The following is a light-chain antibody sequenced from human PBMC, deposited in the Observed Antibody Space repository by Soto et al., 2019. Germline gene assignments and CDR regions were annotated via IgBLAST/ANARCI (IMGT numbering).Light chain of an antibody. CDR2: GVS. CDR3: CSYARSSTWM. CDR1: SSDVGYYNV. V-gene: IGLV2-23*02. J-gene: IGLJ3*02. Sequence: QSALTQPASVSGSPGQSITISCTGTSSDVGYYNVVSWYQQHPGKAPKLMIYGVSKRPSGISNRFSGSKSGNTASLTISGLQAEDEADYYCCSYARSSTWMFGGGTKLTVL.